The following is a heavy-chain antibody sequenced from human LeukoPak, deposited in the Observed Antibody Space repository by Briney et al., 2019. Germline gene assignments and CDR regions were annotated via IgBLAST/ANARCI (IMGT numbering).Heavy chain of an antibody. CDR2: ISYDGSNK. CDR1: GFTFSNYG. J-gene: IGHJ4*02. V-gene: IGHV3-30*03. Sequence: GGSLRLSCAASGFTFSNYGMSWVRQAPGKGLEWVAVISYDGSNKYYADSVKGRFTISRDNSKNTLYLQMNSLRAEDTAVYYCARDVADFFDYWGQGTLVTVSS. CDR3: ARDVADFFDY. D-gene: IGHD6-19*01.